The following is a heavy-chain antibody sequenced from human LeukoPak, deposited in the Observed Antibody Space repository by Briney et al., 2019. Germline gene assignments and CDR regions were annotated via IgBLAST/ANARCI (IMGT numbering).Heavy chain of an antibody. D-gene: IGHD6-13*01. CDR3: ARGGQQLVPGFDP. CDR2: IIPIFGIA. J-gene: IGHJ5*02. CDR1: GGTFISYA. Sequence: SVKVSCKASGGTFISYAISWVRQAPGQGREWMGRIIPIFGIANYAQKFQGRVTITADKSTSTAYMELSSLRSEDTAVYYCARGGQQLVPGFDPWGQGTLVTVSS. V-gene: IGHV1-69*04.